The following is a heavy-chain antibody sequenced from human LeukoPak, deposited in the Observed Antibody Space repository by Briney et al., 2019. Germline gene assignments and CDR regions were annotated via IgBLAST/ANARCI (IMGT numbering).Heavy chain of an antibody. CDR3: ARGSGSYWYFDL. J-gene: IGHJ2*01. D-gene: IGHD1-26*01. CDR1: GFTFSSYD. CDR2: IGTAGDT. Sequence: GGSLRLSCAASGFTFSSYDMRWVRQATGKGLEWVSAIGTAGDTYYPGSVKGRFTISRENAKNSLYLQMNSLRAGDTAVYYCARGSGSYWYFDLWGRGTLVTVSS. V-gene: IGHV3-13*01.